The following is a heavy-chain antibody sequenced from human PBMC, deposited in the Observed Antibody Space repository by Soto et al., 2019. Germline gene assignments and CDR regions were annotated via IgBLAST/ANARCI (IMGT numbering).Heavy chain of an antibody. V-gene: IGHV4-4*07. CDR3: ARGMTPPGAPAWYYFDS. Sequence: SETLSLTCTVSGASITCSSYWSWIREPAGKGLEWIGRFSLSGTTNYNPSLRSRVTMSADVSKNQFSLRLTSVTAADTALYYCARGMTPPGAPAWYYFDSWGQGTLVTVSS. J-gene: IGHJ4*02. CDR2: FSLSGTT. CDR1: GASITCSSY. D-gene: IGHD2-8*02.